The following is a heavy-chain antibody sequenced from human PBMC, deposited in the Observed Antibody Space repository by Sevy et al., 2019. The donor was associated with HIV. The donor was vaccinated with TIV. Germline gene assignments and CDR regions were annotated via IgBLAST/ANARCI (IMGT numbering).Heavy chain of an antibody. D-gene: IGHD6-6*01. V-gene: IGHV1-18*04. CDR3: ARDYIKYSSSAGDPDY. CDR2: ISAYNGNT. CDR1: GYTFTSYG. J-gene: IGHJ4*02. Sequence: ASVKVSCKASGYTFTSYGISWVRQAPGQGLEWMGWISAYNGNTNYAQKLQGRVTMTTDTSTSTAYMELRSLGSDDTAVYYCARDYIKYSSSAGDPDYWGQGTLVTVSS.